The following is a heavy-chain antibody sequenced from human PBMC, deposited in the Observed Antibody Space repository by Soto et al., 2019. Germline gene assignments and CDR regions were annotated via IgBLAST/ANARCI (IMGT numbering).Heavy chain of an antibody. CDR3: ARAGGGTYYYDSSGYPPVDY. CDR1: GGSISSGGYY. Sequence: PSETLSLTCTVSGGSISSGGYYWSWIRQHPGKGLEWIGYIYYSGSTYYNPSLKSRVTISVDTSKNQFSLKLSSVTAADTAVYYFARAGGGTYYYDSSGYPPVDYWGQGTLVTVSS. CDR2: IYYSGST. V-gene: IGHV4-31*03. D-gene: IGHD3-22*01. J-gene: IGHJ4*02.